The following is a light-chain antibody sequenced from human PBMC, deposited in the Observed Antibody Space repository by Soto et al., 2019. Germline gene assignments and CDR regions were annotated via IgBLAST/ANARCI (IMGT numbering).Light chain of an antibody. Sequence: AIRMTQSPSSFSASTGDRVTITCRASQGISSYLAWYQQKPGKAPKLLIYAASTLQSGVPSRFSGSGSGTVFTFTFICLQSEDFATYYCKQYYSYPRTFGQGTRREIK. CDR1: QGISSY. CDR2: AAS. CDR3: KQYYSYPRT. V-gene: IGKV1-8*01. J-gene: IGKJ5*01.